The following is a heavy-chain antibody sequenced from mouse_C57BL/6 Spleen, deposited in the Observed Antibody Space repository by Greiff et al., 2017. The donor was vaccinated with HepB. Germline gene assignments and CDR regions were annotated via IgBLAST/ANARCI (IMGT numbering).Heavy chain of an antibody. Sequence: VQLQQSGAELARPGASVKLSCKASGYTFTSYGISWVKQRAGQGLEWIGEIYPRSGNTYYTEKFKGKATLTADKSSSTAYMELRRLTSEDSAVYFCARWGAYYGSSYNFDYWGQGTTLTVSS. J-gene: IGHJ2*01. CDR3: ARWGAYYGSSYNFDY. CDR2: IYPRSGNT. D-gene: IGHD1-1*01. V-gene: IGHV1-81*01. CDR1: GYTFTSYG.